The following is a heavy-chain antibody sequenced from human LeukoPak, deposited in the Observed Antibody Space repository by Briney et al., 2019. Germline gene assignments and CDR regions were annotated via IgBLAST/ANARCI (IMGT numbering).Heavy chain of an antibody. CDR1: GYTFTGYY. V-gene: IGHV1-2*02. Sequence: GASVKVSCKASGYTFTGYYMHWVRQAPGQGLEWMGWINPNSGGTNYAQKFQGRVTMTRDTSISTAYMELSRLRSDDTAVYYCARTIYSSSGNAFDIWGQGTMVTVSS. J-gene: IGHJ3*02. D-gene: IGHD6-6*01. CDR2: INPNSGGT. CDR3: ARTIYSSSGNAFDI.